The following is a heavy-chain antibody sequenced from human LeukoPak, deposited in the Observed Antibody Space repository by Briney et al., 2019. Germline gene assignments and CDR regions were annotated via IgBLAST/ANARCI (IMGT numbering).Heavy chain of an antibody. CDR3: ARDYYGSGSYPN. CDR1: GYTFTSYD. Sequence: ASVKVFCKASGYTFTSYDINWVRQATGQGLEWMGWMNPNSGNTGYARKFQDRVTMTRNTFTSTAYMILSSLTSDDTAVYYCARDYYGSGSYPNWGQGTLVTVSS. J-gene: IGHJ4*02. D-gene: IGHD3-10*01. V-gene: IGHV1-8*01. CDR2: MNPNSGNT.